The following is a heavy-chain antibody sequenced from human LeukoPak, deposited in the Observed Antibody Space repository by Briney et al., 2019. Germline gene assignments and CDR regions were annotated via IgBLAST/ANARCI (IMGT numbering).Heavy chain of an antibody. J-gene: IGHJ4*02. CDR3: AKKESTLTFTEYYFDY. D-gene: IGHD1-14*01. CDR1: GFTFSSYA. Sequence: PGGSLRLSCAASGFTFSSYAMSWVRQAPGKGLEWVSAISGSGGSTYYADSVKGRFTISRDNSKNTLYLQTNSLRAEGTAVYYCAKKESTLTFTEYYFDYWGQGTLVTVSS. CDR2: ISGSGGST. V-gene: IGHV3-23*01.